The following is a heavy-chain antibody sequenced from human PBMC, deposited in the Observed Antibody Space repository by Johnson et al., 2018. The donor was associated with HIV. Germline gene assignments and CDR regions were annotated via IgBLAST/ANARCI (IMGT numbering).Heavy chain of an antibody. D-gene: IGHD6-19*01. CDR2: ISYDGSYK. Sequence: QVQLVESGGGVVQPGRSLRLSCAASGFTFSSYGIHWVRQDPGKGLEWLSVISYDGSYKYYADPVKGRFTISSDNSKNTVYLQRNSLRAEDTALYYCSRERQAVRRTFDIWGQGTIVTVSS. V-gene: IGHV3-30*03. J-gene: IGHJ3*02. CDR1: GFTFSSYG. CDR3: SRERQAVRRTFDI.